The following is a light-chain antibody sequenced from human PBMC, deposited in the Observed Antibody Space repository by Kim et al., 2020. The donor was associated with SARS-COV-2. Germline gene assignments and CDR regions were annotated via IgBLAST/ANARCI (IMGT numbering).Light chain of an antibody. CDR2: GKN. V-gene: IGLV3-19*01. Sequence: SSELTQDPAVSVALGQTVRITCQGDSLRSYYASWYQQKPGQAPVLVIYGKNNPPSGIPDRFSGSSSGNTASLTITGAQAEDEADYYCNSRDSSGNHVVFG. CDR1: SLRSYY. J-gene: IGLJ2*01. CDR3: NSRDSSGNHVV.